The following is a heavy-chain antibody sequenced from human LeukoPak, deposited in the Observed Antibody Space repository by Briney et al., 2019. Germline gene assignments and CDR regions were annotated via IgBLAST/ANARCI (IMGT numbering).Heavy chain of an antibody. V-gene: IGHV3-21*01. D-gene: IGHD4-11*01. J-gene: IGHJ6*03. CDR3: ARELTVTTSYYYYYMDV. CDR2: ISSSSSYI. Sequence: GGSLRLSCAASGFTFSSCSMNWVRQAPGKGLEWVSSISSSSSYIYYADSVKGRFTISRDNAKNSLYLQMNSLRAEDTAVYYCARELTVTTSYYYYYMDVWGKGTTVTVSS. CDR1: GFTFSSCS.